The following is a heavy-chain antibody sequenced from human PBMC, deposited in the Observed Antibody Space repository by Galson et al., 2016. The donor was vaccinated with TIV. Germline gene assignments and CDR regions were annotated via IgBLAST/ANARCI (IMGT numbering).Heavy chain of an antibody. CDR2: IYHSGST. V-gene: IGHV4-31*03. Sequence: TLSLTCTVSGGSISSNGIFWSWIRQHPGKGLEWIGYIYHSGSTHYNPSLKRRVAMSVDTSKNQFSLTLTSVTAADTAVYYCARDQDSGAYFDYWGQGTLVTVSS. CDR3: ARDQDSGAYFDY. J-gene: IGHJ4*02. CDR1: GGSISSNGIF. D-gene: IGHD2-15*01.